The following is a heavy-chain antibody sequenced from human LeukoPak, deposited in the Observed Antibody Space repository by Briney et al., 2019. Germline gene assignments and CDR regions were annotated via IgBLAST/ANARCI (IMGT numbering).Heavy chain of an antibody. CDR1: GGSISSYY. J-gene: IGHJ4*02. D-gene: IGHD3-22*01. CDR3: ARVDYDSSGYPFDY. CDR2: IYTSGST. V-gene: IGHV4-4*07. Sequence: SETLSLTCTVSGGSISSYYWSWIRQPAGRGLEWIGRIYTSGSTNYNPSLRSRVTMSVDTSKNQFSLKLSSVTAADTAVYYCARVDYDSSGYPFDYWGQGTLVTVSS.